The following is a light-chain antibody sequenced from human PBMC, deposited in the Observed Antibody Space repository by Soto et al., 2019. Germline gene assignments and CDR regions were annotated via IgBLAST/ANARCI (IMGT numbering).Light chain of an antibody. Sequence: DIQMTQSPSSLSACVGDRVTITGRGNQTITVYLNGYQKKPGKDPKRLIYAASSLQSGVPSRFSGSGSGTEFNLTISSLQTEDFATYDCLQQNSYPRTFGQGTKVDIK. V-gene: IGKV1-17*01. J-gene: IGKJ1*01. CDR1: QTITVY. CDR3: LQQNSYPRT. CDR2: AAS.